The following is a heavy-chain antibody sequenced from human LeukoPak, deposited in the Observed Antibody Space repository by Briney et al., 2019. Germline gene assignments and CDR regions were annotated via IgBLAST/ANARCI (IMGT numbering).Heavy chain of an antibody. Sequence: NPSETLSLTCTVSGGSISSSSYYWGWIRQPPGKGLEWIGSIYYSGSTYYNPSLKSRVTISVDTSKIQFSLRLSSVTAADTAVYYCARQKSYYDSSSYYYYYYYMDVWGKGTTVTVSS. CDR1: GGSISSSSYY. D-gene: IGHD3-22*01. V-gene: IGHV4-39*01. J-gene: IGHJ6*03. CDR2: IYYSGST. CDR3: ARQKSYYDSSSYYYYYYYMDV.